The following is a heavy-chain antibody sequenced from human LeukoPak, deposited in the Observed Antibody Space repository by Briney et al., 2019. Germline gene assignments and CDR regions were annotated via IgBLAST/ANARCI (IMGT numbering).Heavy chain of an antibody. CDR1: GGTFSIYA. CDR2: IIPIFGTA. CDR3: ARSTPRYCSGGSCEPSDAFDI. D-gene: IGHD2-15*01. Sequence: ASVKVSCKASGGTFSIYAISWVRQAPGQGLEWMGGIIPIFGTANYAQKFQGRVTITADESTSTAYMELSSLRSEDTAVYYCARSTPRYCSGGSCEPSDAFDIWGQGTMVTVSS. V-gene: IGHV1-69*13. J-gene: IGHJ3*02.